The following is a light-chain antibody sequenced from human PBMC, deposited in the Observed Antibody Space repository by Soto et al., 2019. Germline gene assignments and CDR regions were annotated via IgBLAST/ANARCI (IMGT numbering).Light chain of an antibody. J-gene: IGLJ1*01. CDR2: EVS. V-gene: IGLV2-8*01. CDR3: SSYAGSRSYV. CDR1: SSDVGGYNY. Sequence: SVLPQPPSASGSPGQSVTISCTGTSSDVGGYNYVSWYQQHPGKAPKLMIYEVSKRPSGVPDRFSGSKSGNTASLTVSGLQAEDGADYYCSSYAGSRSYVFGTGTKVTVL.